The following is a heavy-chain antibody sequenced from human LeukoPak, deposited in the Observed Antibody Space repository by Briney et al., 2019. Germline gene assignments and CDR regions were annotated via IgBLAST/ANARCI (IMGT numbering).Heavy chain of an antibody. V-gene: IGHV1-8*01. CDR2: INPNSGNT. D-gene: IGHD3-22*01. Sequence: ASVKVSCKASGYTFTSYGINWVRQATGQGLEWMGWINPNSGNTGYAQKFQGRVTMTRNTSISTAYMELSSLSSEDTAVYYCARVVVIIKTPTLYYFDYWGHGTLVTVSS. CDR3: ARVVVIIKTPTLYYFDY. CDR1: GYTFTSYG. J-gene: IGHJ4*01.